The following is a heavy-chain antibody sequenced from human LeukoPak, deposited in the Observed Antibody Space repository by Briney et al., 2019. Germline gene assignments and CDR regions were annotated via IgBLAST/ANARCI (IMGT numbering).Heavy chain of an antibody. CDR2: VYYSGGTT. D-gene: IGHD4-17*01. Sequence: SQTLSLTCTVSGYSISSGYYWSWIRQPPGKGLEGIGYVYYSGGTTNSNPSLKSRVTISVDTSKNQFSLKLSSVTAADTAVYYCARAVTTGLDYFDYWGQGTMVTVSS. J-gene: IGHJ4*03. V-gene: IGHV4-61*01. CDR1: GYSISSGYY. CDR3: ARAVTTGLDYFDY.